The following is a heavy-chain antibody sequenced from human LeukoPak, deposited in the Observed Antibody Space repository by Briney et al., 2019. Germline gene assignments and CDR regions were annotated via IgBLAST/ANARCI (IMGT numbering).Heavy chain of an antibody. V-gene: IGHV1-2*06. D-gene: IGHD3-22*01. J-gene: IGHJ4*02. CDR2: INPNSGGT. CDR1: GYTFTGYY. CDR3: ARGRNSVYYFNVVAPAYFDY. Sequence: ASVKVSCKASGYTFTGYYLHGVRPAPGQGLEWMGRINPNSGGTNYAQKFQGRVTMTRDTSINTAYMDLSRLRSDDTAVYYCARGRNSVYYFNVVAPAYFDYWGQGTLVTVSS.